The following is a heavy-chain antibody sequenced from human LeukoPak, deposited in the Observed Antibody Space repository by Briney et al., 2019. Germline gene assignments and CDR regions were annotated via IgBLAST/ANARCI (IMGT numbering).Heavy chain of an antibody. CDR3: ARSAPNGRRPLDH. Sequence: GASVKVSCKASKYTFTGYYIHWVRQAPGQGLEYMGWINPNSGGTNYAQKFLRRVTMTRDTSISTAYMELSRLRSDDTAVYYCARSAPNGRRPLDHWGQGTLVTVSS. CDR2: INPNSGGT. J-gene: IGHJ4*02. D-gene: IGHD1-1*01. CDR1: KYTFTGYY. V-gene: IGHV1-2*02.